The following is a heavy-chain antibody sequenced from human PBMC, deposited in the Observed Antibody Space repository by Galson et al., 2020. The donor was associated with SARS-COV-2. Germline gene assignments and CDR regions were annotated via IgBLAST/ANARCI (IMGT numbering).Heavy chain of an antibody. Sequence: SETLSLTCTVSGGSISSSSYYWGWIRQPPGKGLEWIGSIYYSGSTYYNPSLKSRVTISVDTSKNQFSLKLSSVTAADTAVYYCARQSYAYDYVWGSYRYFHAFDIWGQGTMVTVSS. J-gene: IGHJ3*02. D-gene: IGHD3-16*02. V-gene: IGHV4-39*01. CDR1: GGSISSSSYY. CDR2: IYYSGST. CDR3: ARQSYAYDYVWGSYRYFHAFDI.